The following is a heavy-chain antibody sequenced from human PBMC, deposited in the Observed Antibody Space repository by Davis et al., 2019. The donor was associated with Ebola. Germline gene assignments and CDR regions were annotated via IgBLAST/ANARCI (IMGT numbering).Heavy chain of an antibody. D-gene: IGHD1-7*01. CDR3: ARGAGTTSFYYYGMDV. CDR1: GGTFSSYA. V-gene: IGHV1-69*06. Sequence: AASVKVSCKASGGTFSSYAISWVRQAPGQGLEWMGGIIPIFGTANYAQKFQGRVTITADKSTSTAYMELSSLRSEDTAVYYCARGAGTTSFYYYGMDVWGQGTTVTVSS. CDR2: IIPIFGTA. J-gene: IGHJ6*02.